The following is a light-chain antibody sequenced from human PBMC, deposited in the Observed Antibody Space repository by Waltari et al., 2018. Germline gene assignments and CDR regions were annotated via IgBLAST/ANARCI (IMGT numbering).Light chain of an antibody. V-gene: IGLV1-47*01. J-gene: IGLJ1*01. Sequence: QSVLTQPPSASGTPGQRVTISCSGTSSNIGRNYVFWFHQLPGTAPKVLIYKDNTRSSGFPDRFAVSNSVPSASLAFSVLRSEYEAYYYFSTWDHSLSGYVFGSGTKVAVL. CDR2: KDN. CDR3: STWDHSLSGYV. CDR1: SSNIGRNY.